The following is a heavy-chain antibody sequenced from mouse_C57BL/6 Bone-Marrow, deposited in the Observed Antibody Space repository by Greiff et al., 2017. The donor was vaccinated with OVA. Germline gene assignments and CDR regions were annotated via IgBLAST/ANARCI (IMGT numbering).Heavy chain of an antibody. CDR2: IWSDGST. V-gene: IGHV2-6*03. D-gene: IGHD1-1*01. J-gene: IGHJ4*01. Sequence: QVQLQQSGPGLVAPSQSLSITCTVSGFSFTSYGVHWVRQPPGKGLEWLVVIWSDGSTTYNSALKSRLSISKDNSKSQVFLKMNSLQTDDTAMYYCARDYGSNYAMDYWGQGTSVTVSS. CDR1: GFSFTSYG. CDR3: ARDYGSNYAMDY.